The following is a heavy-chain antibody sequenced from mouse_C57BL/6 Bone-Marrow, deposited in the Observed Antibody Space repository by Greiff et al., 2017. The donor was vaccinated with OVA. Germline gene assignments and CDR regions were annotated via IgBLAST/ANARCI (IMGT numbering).Heavy chain of an antibody. CDR2: INPSNGGT. J-gene: IGHJ3*01. D-gene: IGHD2-2*01. CDR3: ARRWSHYGYPWFAY. Sequence: QVQLQQPGTELVQPGASVKLSCKASGYTFTGYWLHWVKPRPGQGLEWIGNINPSNGGTNYNEKFKSKATLTVDKTSSTADMQLSSLPSDDSAVYYCARRWSHYGYPWFAYRGQGTLVTVSA. CDR1: GYTFTGYW. V-gene: IGHV1-53*01.